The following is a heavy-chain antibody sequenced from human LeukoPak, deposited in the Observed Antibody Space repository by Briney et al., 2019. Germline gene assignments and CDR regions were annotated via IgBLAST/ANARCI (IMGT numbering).Heavy chain of an antibody. CDR1: GGSISSGDYY. J-gene: IGHJ5*02. Sequence: SETLSLTCTVSGGSISSGDYYWSWIRQPPGKGLEWIGYIYYSGSSKYNPSLKSRVTISVDTSKNQLSLKVSSVTAADTAVYYCARDGSGWYGKFDPWGQGTLVTVSS. CDR2: IYYSGSS. D-gene: IGHD6-19*01. CDR3: ARDGSGWYGKFDP. V-gene: IGHV4-61*08.